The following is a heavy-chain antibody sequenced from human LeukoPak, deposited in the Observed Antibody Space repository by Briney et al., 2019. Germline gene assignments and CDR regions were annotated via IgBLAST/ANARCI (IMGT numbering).Heavy chain of an antibody. D-gene: IGHD5-24*01. CDR1: GYTFTIYY. CDR3: ARDGGDGYKRYYYYYMDV. Sequence: ASVKVSCKASGYTFTIYYMHWVRQAPGQGLEWMGIINPSGGSTSYAQKFQGRVTMTRDMSTSTVYMELSSLRSEDTAVYYCARDGGDGYKRYYYYYMDVWGKGTTVTVSS. CDR2: INPSGGST. V-gene: IGHV1-46*01. J-gene: IGHJ6*03.